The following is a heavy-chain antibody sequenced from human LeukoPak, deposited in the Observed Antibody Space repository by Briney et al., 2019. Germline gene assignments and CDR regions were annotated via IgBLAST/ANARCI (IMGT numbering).Heavy chain of an antibody. J-gene: IGHJ4*02. CDR2: ISTYNGNT. CDR3: ARVLRYDFWSAYYFDY. CDR1: GGTFSFYA. D-gene: IGHD3-3*01. V-gene: IGHV1-18*01. Sequence: ASVKVSCKASGGTFSFYAINWVRQAPGQGLEWMAWISTYNGNTNYAQKVQGRATMTTDTSTSTAYMELRSLRSDDTAVYYCARVLRYDFWSAYYFDYWGQGTLDTVSS.